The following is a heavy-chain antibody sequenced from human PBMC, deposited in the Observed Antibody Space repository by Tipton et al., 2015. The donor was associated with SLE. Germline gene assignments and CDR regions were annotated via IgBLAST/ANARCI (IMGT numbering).Heavy chain of an antibody. D-gene: IGHD7-27*01. V-gene: IGHV3-30-3*02. CDR1: GFTFGSCA. Sequence: SLRLSCAASGFTFGSCAFHWVRQAPGKGLEWVAVIPYDETNKYYADSVKGRFTITRDNAKDSLYLQMNSLRAEDTAVYYCAKIWGPDWYFDLWGRGTLVTVSS. CDR2: IPYDETNK. J-gene: IGHJ2*01. CDR3: AKIWGPDWYFDL.